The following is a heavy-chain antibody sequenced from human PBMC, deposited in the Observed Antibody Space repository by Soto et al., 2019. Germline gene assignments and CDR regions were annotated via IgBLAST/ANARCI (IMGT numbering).Heavy chain of an antibody. D-gene: IGHD1-20*01. CDR3: TRDITYAFAI. CDR2: IYSCGSR. Sequence: GGSLRLSCAASGFTVSSNYMSWVRQAPGTGQEWVSVIYSCGSRYYADYLKGLFTITRDNSKNTLYLQMNSLRPEYPAVYYCTRDITYAFAIWGQGTMVTISS. J-gene: IGHJ3*02. V-gene: IGHV3-53*01. CDR1: GFTVSSNY.